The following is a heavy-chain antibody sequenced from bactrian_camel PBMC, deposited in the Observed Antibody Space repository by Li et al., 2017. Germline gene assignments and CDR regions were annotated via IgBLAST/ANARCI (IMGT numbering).Heavy chain of an antibody. V-gene: IGHV3S40*01. D-gene: IGHD5*01. CDR3: ARADLFY. J-gene: IGHJ4*01. CDR1: GFTFSNYC. Sequence: DVQLVESGGGLVQPGGSLRLSCAASGFTFSNYCMSWVRQAPGKGLEWVSDIGIGGDSTSYADSVKGRFTVSRDNAKNTLYLQLNRLKTEDTAMYFCARADLFYWGQGTQVTVS. CDR2: IGIGGDST.